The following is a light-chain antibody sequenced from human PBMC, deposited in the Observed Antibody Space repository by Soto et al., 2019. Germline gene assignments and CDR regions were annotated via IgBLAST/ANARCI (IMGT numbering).Light chain of an antibody. CDR2: DAS. CDR3: QQRYNWPPT. CDR1: QYVSSF. J-gene: IGKJ1*01. Sequence: EIGLTHSEATVSLSPAERATFCCRASQYVSSFLAWYQQKAGQAPRLLIYDASHRATGIPARFSGSGSGTDFTLTINSLEPEDFALYYCQQRYNWPPTFGQGTKVDIK. V-gene: IGKV3-11*01.